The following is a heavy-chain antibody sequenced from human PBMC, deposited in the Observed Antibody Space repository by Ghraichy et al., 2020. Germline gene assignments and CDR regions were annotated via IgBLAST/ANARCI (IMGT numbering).Heavy chain of an antibody. J-gene: IGHJ6*02. Sequence: GGSLRLSCAASGFTFSSYSMNWVRQAPGKGLEWVSYISSSSSTIYYADSVKGQFTISRDNAKNSLYLQMNSLRAEDTAVYYCARDQTGTTPLYYYYYGMDVWGQGTTVTVSS. CDR2: ISSSSSTI. D-gene: IGHD1-7*01. V-gene: IGHV3-48*01. CDR3: ARDQTGTTPLYYYYYGMDV. CDR1: GFTFSSYS.